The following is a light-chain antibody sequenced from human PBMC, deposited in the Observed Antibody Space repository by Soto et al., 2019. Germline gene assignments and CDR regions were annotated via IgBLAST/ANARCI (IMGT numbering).Light chain of an antibody. CDR3: LLYFGGVRV. CDR1: TGAVTSSFY. V-gene: IGLV7-43*01. CDR2: STN. J-gene: IGLJ3*02. Sequence: QTVVTQEPSLTVSPGGTVTLTCASNTGAVTSSFYPNWFQQKPGQAPRALIYSTNNKHSWTPARFSGSLLGGKAALTLSGVQAEDEANYYCLLYFGGVRVFGGGTKLTVL.